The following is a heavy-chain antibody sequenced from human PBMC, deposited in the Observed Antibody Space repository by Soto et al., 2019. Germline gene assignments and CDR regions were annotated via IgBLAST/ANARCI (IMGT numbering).Heavy chain of an antibody. J-gene: IGHJ4*02. Sequence: PGSYLRLSSEASGQNFAGYAMSWVRQAPGKRLDWVSSLSSSGEKTYYSDSVRGRFTISRDNTKNTVYLQMNTLSADDTAVYFCAKESLFPSIQGIITNSGQGVVVTVSS. D-gene: IGHD2-2*01. CDR3: AKESLFPSIQGIITN. CDR2: LSSSGEKT. CDR1: GQNFAGYA. V-gene: IGHV3-23*01.